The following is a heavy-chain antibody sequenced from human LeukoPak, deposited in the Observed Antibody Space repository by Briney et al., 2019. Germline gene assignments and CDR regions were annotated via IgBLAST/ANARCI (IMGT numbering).Heavy chain of an antibody. CDR2: IYYSGST. Sequence: SETLSLTCTVSGGSISSYYWSWIRQPPGKGLEWIGYIYYSGSTNYNPSLKSRVTISVDTSKNQFSLKLSSVTAADTAVYYCARRRQYSSSWYAEYFQHWGQGTLVTVSS. J-gene: IGHJ1*01. V-gene: IGHV4-59*01. CDR3: ARRRQYSSSWYAEYFQH. CDR1: GGSISSYY. D-gene: IGHD6-13*01.